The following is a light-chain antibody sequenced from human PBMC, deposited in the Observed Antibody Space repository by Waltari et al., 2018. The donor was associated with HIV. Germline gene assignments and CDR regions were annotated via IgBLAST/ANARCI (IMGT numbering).Light chain of an antibody. CDR3: MQSLQTLNT. CDR2: LGA. J-gene: IGKJ2*01. V-gene: IGKV2-28*01. CDR1: PSLVYSHGYYY. Sequence: DIVMTQSPPPLPVTPGEPAFISCWSSPSLVYSHGYYYLDWYLQKRGQSPQLLFYLGANRASGAPDRFSGRGAGTDFNLRISRVEGEDVGVYFCMQSLQTLNTFGQGTKLEIK.